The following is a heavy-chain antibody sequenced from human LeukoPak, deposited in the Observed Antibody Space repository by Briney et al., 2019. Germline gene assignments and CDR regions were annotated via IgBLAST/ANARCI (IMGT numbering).Heavy chain of an antibody. D-gene: IGHD3-10*01. CDR1: GGSISSGSYY. CDR3: ARPGLLWFGELSPDV. J-gene: IGHJ6*04. CDR2: IYTSGST. Sequence: SQTLSLTCTVSGGSISSGSYYWSWIRQPAGKGLEWIGRIYTSGSTNYNPSLKSRVTISVDTSKNQFSLKLSSVTATDTAVYYCARPGLLWFGELSPDVWGKGTTVTVSS. V-gene: IGHV4-61*02.